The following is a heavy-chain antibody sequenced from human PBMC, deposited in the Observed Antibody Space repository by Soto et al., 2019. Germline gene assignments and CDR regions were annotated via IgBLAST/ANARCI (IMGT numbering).Heavy chain of an antibody. J-gene: IGHJ5*02. V-gene: IGHV3-23*01. CDR2: IGGDGGIT. CDR1: GFTFSRYA. CDR3: EDAGAFDL. Sequence: GGALRLSCSASGFTFSRYAISWVRQIPGKGLECVSAIGGDGGITHYADSVKGRFTISRDNSKNTLYLQLNSLRVEDTGVDYCEDAGAFDLCGQXTLVTVSS.